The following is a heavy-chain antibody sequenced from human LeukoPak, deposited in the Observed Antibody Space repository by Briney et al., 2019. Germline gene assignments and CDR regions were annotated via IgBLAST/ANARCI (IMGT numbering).Heavy chain of an antibody. J-gene: IGHJ4*02. Sequence: GGSLRLSCAASRFTFSSYAMNWVRQAPGKGLEWVSVISDSGGTTYSADSVKGRFTISRDNSKNTLYLQMNSLRAEDAAVYYCAKARSLGSGSQIIPFDYWGQGALVTVSS. V-gene: IGHV3-23*01. CDR2: ISDSGGTT. CDR1: RFTFSSYA. D-gene: IGHD3-10*01. CDR3: AKARSLGSGSQIIPFDY.